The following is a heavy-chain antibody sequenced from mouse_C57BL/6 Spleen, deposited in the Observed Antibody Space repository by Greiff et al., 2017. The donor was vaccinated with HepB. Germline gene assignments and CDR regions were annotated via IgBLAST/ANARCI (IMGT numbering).Heavy chain of an antibody. CDR1: GFTFSDYG. V-gene: IGHV5-17*01. CDR3: ARPSGFRFAY. J-gene: IGHJ3*01. Sequence: EVQGVESGGCLVKPGGSLKLSCAASGFTFSDYGMHWVRQAPEKGLEWVAYISSGSSTIYYADTVKGRFTISRDNAKNTLFLQMTSLRSEDTAMYYCARPSGFRFAYWGQGTLVTVSA. CDR2: ISSGSSTI. D-gene: IGHD6-1*01.